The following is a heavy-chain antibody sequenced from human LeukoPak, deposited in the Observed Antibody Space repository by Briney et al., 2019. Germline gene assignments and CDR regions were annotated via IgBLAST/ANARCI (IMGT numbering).Heavy chain of an antibody. CDR1: GFTFSSYW. Sequence: PGGTLRLSCAASGFTFSSYWMSWVRQAPGKGLEWVANIKQDGSEKYYVDSVKGRFTISRDNAKNSLYLQMNSLRAEDTAVYYCANGIAAAHYLNPIFDYWGQGTLVTVSS. CDR2: IKQDGSEK. J-gene: IGHJ4*02. V-gene: IGHV3-7*01. D-gene: IGHD6-13*01. CDR3: ANGIAAAHYLNPIFDY.